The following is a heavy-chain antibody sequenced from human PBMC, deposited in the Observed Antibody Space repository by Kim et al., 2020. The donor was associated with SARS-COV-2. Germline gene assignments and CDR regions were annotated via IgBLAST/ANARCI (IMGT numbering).Heavy chain of an antibody. CDR1: RLTFSNYA. Sequence: GGSLRLSCGGSRLTFSNYAMHWVRQAPGKGLEWVAVISYDGTKRYYADSVKGRFTISRDNSKNTLYLQMNSLRAEDTAVYYCARLLGSLGGGGMDVWGQGTTVTVSS. CDR3: ARLLGSLGGGGMDV. V-gene: IGHV3-30-3*01. J-gene: IGHJ6*02. CDR2: ISYDGTKR. D-gene: IGHD7-27*01.